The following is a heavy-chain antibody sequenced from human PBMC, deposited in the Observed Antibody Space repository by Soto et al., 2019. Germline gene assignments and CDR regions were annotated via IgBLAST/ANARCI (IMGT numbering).Heavy chain of an antibody. CDR2: INPSGGGT. CDR1: GYTFTTYY. J-gene: IGHJ4*02. CDR3: ARDHVGAAGYSAL. V-gene: IGHV1-46*03. D-gene: IGHD6-13*01. Sequence: QVQLVQSGAEVKKPGASVKVSCKASGYTFTTYYIHWVRQAPGQGLEWMGVINPSGGGTSYAQKFKDRVSMTRGASTRTVYMEVRSLTYEYSALYYCARDHVGAAGYSALWGQGTLVTVSS.